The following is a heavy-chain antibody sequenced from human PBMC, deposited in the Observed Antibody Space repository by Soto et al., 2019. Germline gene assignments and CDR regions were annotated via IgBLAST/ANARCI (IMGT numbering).Heavy chain of an antibody. V-gene: IGHV3-48*03. Sequence: PGGSLRLSCAASGFTFSSYEMNWVRQAQGKGLEWVSYISSSGSTIYYADSVKGRFTISRDNAKNSLYLQMNSLRAEDTAVYYCARWPSMVRGVIRAFDIWGQGTMVTVSS. CDR2: ISSSGSTI. CDR1: GFTFSSYE. J-gene: IGHJ3*02. D-gene: IGHD3-10*01. CDR3: ARWPSMVRGVIRAFDI.